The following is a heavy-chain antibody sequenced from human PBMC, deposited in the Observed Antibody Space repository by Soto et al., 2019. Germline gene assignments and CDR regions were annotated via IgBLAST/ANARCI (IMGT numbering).Heavy chain of an antibody. D-gene: IGHD3-22*01. J-gene: IGHJ6*02. V-gene: IGHV4-30-4*01. CDR1: GGSISSGDYY. CDR2: IYYSGST. CDR3: ARDQFTYYYDSSCYFYYYYGMDV. Sequence: SETLSLTCTVSGGSISSGDYYWSWIRQPPGKGLEWIGYIYYSGSTYYNPSLKSRVTISEDTSKNQFSLKLSSVTAADTSVYYCARDQFTYYYDSSCYFYYYYGMDVWGQGTTVTVSS.